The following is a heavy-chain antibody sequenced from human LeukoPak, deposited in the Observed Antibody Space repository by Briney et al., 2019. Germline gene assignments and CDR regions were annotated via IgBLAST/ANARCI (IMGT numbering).Heavy chain of an antibody. Sequence: PSETLSLTCTVSGASVSGSPYYWGWIRQPPGKGLEWIGSIYSSGSTYYNASLQSRVTISIETSKNQISLKLSSVTAADTAVYYCARDLRDDYVWGSYRRDAFDIWGQGTMVTVSS. V-gene: IGHV4-39*07. CDR2: IYSSGST. J-gene: IGHJ3*02. D-gene: IGHD3-16*02. CDR3: ARDLRDDYVWGSYRRDAFDI. CDR1: GASVSGSPYY.